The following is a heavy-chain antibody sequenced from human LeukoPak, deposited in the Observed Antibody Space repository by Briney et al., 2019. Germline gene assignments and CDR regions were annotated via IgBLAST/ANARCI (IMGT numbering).Heavy chain of an antibody. V-gene: IGHV5-51*01. J-gene: IGHJ4*02. CDR2: IYPGDSDT. CDR1: GYSFTNYW. D-gene: IGHD5-18*01. CDR3: ARVDTAMARDY. Sequence: GESLKISCKASGYSFTNYWIGWVRQMPGKGRECMGIIYPGDSDTRYSPSFQGQVTISADKSISTAYLQWSSLKASDTAMYYCARVDTAMARDYWGQGTLVTVSS.